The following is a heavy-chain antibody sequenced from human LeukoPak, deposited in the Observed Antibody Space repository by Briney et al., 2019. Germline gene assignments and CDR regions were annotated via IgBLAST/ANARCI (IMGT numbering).Heavy chain of an antibody. V-gene: IGHV4-30-2*01. D-gene: IGHD3-9*01. J-gene: IGHJ4*02. CDR1: GGSISSDDYC. CDR3: AREIEGVGDILTGYYLGQAFDY. Sequence: SQTLSLTCTVSGGSISSDDYCWTWIRQPPGKGLEWIGCIYHSGSTNYNPSLKSRVTMSVDTSKNQFSLKLSSVTAADTAVYYCAREIEGVGDILTGYYLGQAFDYWGQGTLVTVSA. CDR2: IYHSGST.